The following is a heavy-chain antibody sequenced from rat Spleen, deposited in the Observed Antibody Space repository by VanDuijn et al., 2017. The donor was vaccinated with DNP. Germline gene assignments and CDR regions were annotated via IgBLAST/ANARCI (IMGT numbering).Heavy chain of an antibody. CDR3: ARHGRRVFDY. CDR2: IHSDGSAT. D-gene: IGHD1-11*01. V-gene: IGHV5S13*01. J-gene: IGHJ2*01. Sequence: EVQLVESGGGLVQPGRSLKVSCVASGFSFSNYDMAWVRQAPTKGLEWITTIHSDGSATYYRDSVRGRFTISRDKTRNSLSLQMNSLRSEDMATYYCARHGRRVFDYWGQGVMVTVSS. CDR1: GFSFSNYD.